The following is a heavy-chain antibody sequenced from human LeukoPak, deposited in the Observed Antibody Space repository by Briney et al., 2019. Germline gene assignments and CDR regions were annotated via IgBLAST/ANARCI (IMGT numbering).Heavy chain of an antibody. D-gene: IGHD2-2*01. Sequence: ASVKVSCKASGYTFTSYDINWVRQATGQGLEWMGWMNPNSGDTGYAQKFQGRVTITADESTSTAYMELSSLRSEDTAVYYCARGSTDYFDYWGQGTLVTVSS. CDR3: ARGSTDYFDY. CDR1: GYTFTSYD. V-gene: IGHV1-8*01. CDR2: MNPNSGDT. J-gene: IGHJ4*02.